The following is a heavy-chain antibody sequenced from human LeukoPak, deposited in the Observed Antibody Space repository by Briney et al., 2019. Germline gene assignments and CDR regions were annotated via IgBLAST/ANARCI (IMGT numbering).Heavy chain of an antibody. CDR2: IYPDDSDT. J-gene: IGHJ4*02. CDR1: GYSFPTYW. D-gene: IGHD5-24*01. Sequence: GESLKISCKSSGYSFPTYWIGWVRQMPGKGLEWLGIIYPDDSDTRYSPSFQGQVTISADKSIRTAYLQWSSLKASDTAIYYCARQGDGYNFFDYWGQGTLATVSS. CDR3: ARQGDGYNFFDY. V-gene: IGHV5-51*01.